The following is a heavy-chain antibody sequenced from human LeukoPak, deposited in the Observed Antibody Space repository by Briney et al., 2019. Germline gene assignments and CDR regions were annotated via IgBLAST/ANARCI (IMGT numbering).Heavy chain of an antibody. Sequence: GGSPRLSCAASGFTFSKYWMHWVRQAPGKGLVWVSRIYSDGSGTSYADSVKDRFTISRDNAKNTLFLQMNSLRAEDTAVYYCANWGSAFDIWGQGTMVIVSS. CDR3: ANWGSAFDI. CDR1: GFTFSKYW. J-gene: IGHJ3*02. CDR2: IYSDGSGT. D-gene: IGHD7-27*01. V-gene: IGHV3-74*01.